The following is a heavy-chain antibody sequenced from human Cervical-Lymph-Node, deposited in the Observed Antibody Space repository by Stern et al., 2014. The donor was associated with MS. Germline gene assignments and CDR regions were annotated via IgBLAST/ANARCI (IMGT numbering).Heavy chain of an antibody. V-gene: IGHV7-4-1*02. CDR1: GYTFPKYL. CDR2: LHPIPGPP. D-gene: IGHD3-3*01. CDR3: ARDMSDFWSDYGHNWFDP. J-gene: IGHJ5*02. Sequence: QVQLVQSGSELKKPGASVTVSCKASGYTFPKYLIHWVRQAPGQGLEWMGWLHPIPGPPMYARAFPGRFAFSLDTPVTTAFLYISRLKTEDTAVYYCARDMSDFWSDYGHNWFDPWGQGTLVTVSS.